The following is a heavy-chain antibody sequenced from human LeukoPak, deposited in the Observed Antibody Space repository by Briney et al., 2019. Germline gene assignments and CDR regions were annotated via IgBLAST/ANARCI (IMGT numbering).Heavy chain of an antibody. CDR2: IESDGTTT. CDR3: TRGQSSGYSSGDY. CDR1: GFTFSRYW. J-gene: IGHJ4*02. Sequence: GGSLRLSCAASGFTFSRYWMHWVRQAPGKGLVWVSRIESDGTTTTYADSVKGRFTISRDNAKNTLYLQMNSLRAEDTAVYYCTRGQSSGYSSGDYWGQGTLVTVSS. D-gene: IGHD3-22*01. V-gene: IGHV3-74*01.